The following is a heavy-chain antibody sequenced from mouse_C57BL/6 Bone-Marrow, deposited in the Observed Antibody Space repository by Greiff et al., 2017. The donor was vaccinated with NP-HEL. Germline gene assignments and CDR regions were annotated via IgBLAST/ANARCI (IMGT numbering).Heavy chain of an antibody. Sequence: VQLQQSGAELVRPGASVKLSCKASGYTFTDYYINWVKQRPGQGLEWIARIYPGSGNTYYNEKFKGKATLTAEKSSSTAYMQLSSLTSEDSAVYFCAINWDSYWYFDVGGTGTTVTVSS. J-gene: IGHJ1*03. V-gene: IGHV1-76*01. CDR2: IYPGSGNT. D-gene: IGHD4-1*02. CDR1: GYTFTDYY. CDR3: AINWDSYWYFDV.